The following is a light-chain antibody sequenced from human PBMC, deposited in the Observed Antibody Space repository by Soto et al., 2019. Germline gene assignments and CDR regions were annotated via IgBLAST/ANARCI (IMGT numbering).Light chain of an antibody. CDR1: SSDVGGYNY. Sequence: QSALTQPASVSGSPGQSITISCTGTSSDVGGYNYVSWYQQHPGKAPKLLIFEVSDRPSGVSGRFSGSKSGNTASLTISALRPEDEADYYCSSFTVSNTLVLFGGGTKLTVL. J-gene: IGLJ2*01. CDR3: SSFTVSNTLVL. V-gene: IGLV2-14*01. CDR2: EVS.